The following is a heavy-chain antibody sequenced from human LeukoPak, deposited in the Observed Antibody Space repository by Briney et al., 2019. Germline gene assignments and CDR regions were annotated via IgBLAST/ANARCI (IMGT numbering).Heavy chain of an antibody. Sequence: PGGSLRLSCTASGFTFSSYAMSWVRQAPGKGLEWVSAISGSGGSTYYADSVKGRFTISRDNSKNTLYLQMNSLRAEDTAVYYCAKGSRYYDSSGYCDYWGQGTLVTVSS. J-gene: IGHJ4*02. CDR3: AKGSRYYDSSGYCDY. V-gene: IGHV3-23*01. D-gene: IGHD3-22*01. CDR1: GFTFSSYA. CDR2: ISGSGGST.